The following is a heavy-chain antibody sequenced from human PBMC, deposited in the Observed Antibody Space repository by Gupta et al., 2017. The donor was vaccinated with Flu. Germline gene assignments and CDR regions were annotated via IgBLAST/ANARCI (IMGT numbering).Heavy chain of an antibody. Sequence: RQAPGKGLEWVSTISGGADNTYYADSVKGRFTISRDNSKNTLYLQMNSLRAEDTAVYYCAKILRGYNYGGFDYWGQGTLVTVSS. CDR2: ISGGADNT. D-gene: IGHD5-18*01. V-gene: IGHV3-23*01. CDR3: AKILRGYNYGGFDY. J-gene: IGHJ4*02.